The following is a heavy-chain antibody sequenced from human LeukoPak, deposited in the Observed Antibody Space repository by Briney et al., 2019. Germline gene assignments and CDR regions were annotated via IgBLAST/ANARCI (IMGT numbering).Heavy chain of an antibody. J-gene: IGHJ4*02. Sequence: PGGSLRLSWAASGFNVSYSRMNSVRQAPGKGLDLVSYISFSNSTLDYGGSGRCRFTITRDNAKNSLSLQMNSMRAEDRAVYYCAGGRATSFDYWGQGILVTVSS. D-gene: IGHD5-12*01. CDR1: GFNVSYSR. CDR3: AGGRATSFDY. CDR2: ISFSNSTL. V-gene: IGHV3-48*04.